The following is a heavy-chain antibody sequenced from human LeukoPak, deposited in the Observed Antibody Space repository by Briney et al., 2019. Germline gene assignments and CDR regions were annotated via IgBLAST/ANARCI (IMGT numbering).Heavy chain of an antibody. J-gene: IGHJ5*02. V-gene: IGHV4-59*01. CDR1: GGSISSYY. CDR2: IYHSGSA. CDR3: ARYHTGDYVRYWFDP. D-gene: IGHD4-17*01. Sequence: PSETLSLTCTVSGGSISSYYWSWIRQPPGKGLEWIGYIYHSGSANYNPSLKSRVTISVDTSKNQFSLKLSSVTAADTAVYYCARYHTGDYVRYWFDPWGQGTLVTVSS.